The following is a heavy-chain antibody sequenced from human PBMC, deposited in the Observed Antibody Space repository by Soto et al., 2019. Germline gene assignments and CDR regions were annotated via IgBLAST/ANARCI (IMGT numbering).Heavy chain of an antibody. CDR1: GFTFSSYA. J-gene: IGHJ4*02. V-gene: IGHV3-23*01. CDR3: ARSRDDSSGYYYHFDY. Sequence: GGSLRLSCAASGFTFSSYAMSWVRQAPGKGLEWVSAISGSGGSTYYADSVKGRFTISRDNSKNTLYLQMNSLRAEDTAVYYCARSRDDSSGYYYHFDYWGQGTLVTVSS. D-gene: IGHD3-22*01. CDR2: ISGSGGST.